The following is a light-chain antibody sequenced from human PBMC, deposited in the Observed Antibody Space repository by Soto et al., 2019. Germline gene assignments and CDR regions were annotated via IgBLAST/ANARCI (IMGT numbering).Light chain of an antibody. CDR2: DAS. CDR3: QQYDNLPPELT. J-gene: IGKJ4*01. CDR1: QEISNY. Sequence: GDRVTITCQASQEISNYLNWYQQKPGKAPKLLIYDASNLETGVPSRFSGSGSGTDFTFTISSLQPEDIATYYCQQYDNLPPELTFGGGTKVEIK. V-gene: IGKV1-33*01.